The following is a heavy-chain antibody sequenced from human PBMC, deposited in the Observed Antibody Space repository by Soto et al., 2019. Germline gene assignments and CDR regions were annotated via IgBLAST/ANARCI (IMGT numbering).Heavy chain of an antibody. D-gene: IGHD1-26*01. V-gene: IGHV3-48*03. J-gene: IGHJ4*02. CDR3: AYGGSCDY. CDR2: ISTSGSTI. CDR1: GFSFNTYE. Sequence: EVQLVESGGGLVQPGGSLRLSCAASGFSFNTYEMNWVRQAPGKGLEWVSYISTSGSTICYADSVKGRFTISRDNGKNSLYLQMNSLRAEDTAVYYCAYGGSCDYWGQGTQVTVSS.